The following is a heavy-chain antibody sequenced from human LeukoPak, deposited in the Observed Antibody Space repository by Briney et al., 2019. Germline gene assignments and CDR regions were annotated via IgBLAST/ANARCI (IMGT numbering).Heavy chain of an antibody. CDR3: ARDAHYYDDSGHPFDY. CDR1: GFIFGEYA. V-gene: IGHV3-49*03. Sequence: PGGTLRLSCTTSGFIFGEYALSWFRQAPGRGLEWVGIVSAKPYGGTTKYAASVEDRFIISRDDSNRIAYLQLNSLKTEDTGMYYCARDAHYYDDSGHPFDYWGQGTLVTVSS. D-gene: IGHD3-16*01. CDR2: VSAKPYGGTT. J-gene: IGHJ4*02.